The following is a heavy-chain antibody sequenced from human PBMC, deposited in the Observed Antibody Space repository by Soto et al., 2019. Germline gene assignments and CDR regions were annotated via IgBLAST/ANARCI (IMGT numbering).Heavy chain of an antibody. J-gene: IGHJ4*02. CDR3: TTVLASGYYDSSGYYFDY. CDR1: GVTFSNAL. V-gene: IGHV3-15*01. CDR2: IKSKTDGGTT. Sequence: PXGSLRLSCAASGVTFSNALISWVRQAPGKGLEWVGRIKSKTDGGTTDYAAPVKGRFTISRDDSKNTLYLQMNSLKTEDTAVYYCTTVLASGYYDSSGYYFDYWGQGTLVTVSS. D-gene: IGHD3-22*01.